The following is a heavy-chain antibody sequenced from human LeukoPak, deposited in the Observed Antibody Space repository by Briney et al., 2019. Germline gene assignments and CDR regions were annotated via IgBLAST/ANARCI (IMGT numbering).Heavy chain of an antibody. Sequence: PSETLSLTCTVSGGSISSSSYYWGWLRQPPGKGLEWIGSIYYSGSTYYNPSLKSRVTISVDTSKNQFSLKLSSVTAADTAVYYCARGQNWSSGWRYWGQGTLVTVSS. D-gene: IGHD6-19*01. J-gene: IGHJ4*02. CDR1: GGSISSSSYY. CDR2: IYYSGST. CDR3: ARGQNWSSGWRY. V-gene: IGHV4-39*07.